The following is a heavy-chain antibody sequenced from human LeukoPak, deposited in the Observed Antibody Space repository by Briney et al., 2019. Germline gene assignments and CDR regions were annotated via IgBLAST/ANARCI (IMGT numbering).Heavy chain of an antibody. CDR3: ASLRANDPSFDY. CDR2: IYHSGST. J-gene: IGHJ4*02. D-gene: IGHD1-1*01. CDR1: GVSISSSNW. V-gene: IGHV4-4*02. Sequence: SGTLSLTCAVSGVSISSSNWWSWVRQPPGKGMEWIGEIYHSGSTNYNPSLKSRVTISVDKSKNQFSLKLSSVTAADTAVYYCASLRANDPSFDYWGQGTLVTVSS.